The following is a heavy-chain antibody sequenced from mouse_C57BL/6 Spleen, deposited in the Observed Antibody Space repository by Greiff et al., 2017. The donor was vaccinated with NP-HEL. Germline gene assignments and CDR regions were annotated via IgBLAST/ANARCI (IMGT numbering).Heavy chain of an antibody. CDR1: GFTFSSYG. Sequence: EVHLVESGGDLVKPGGSLKLSCAASGFTFSSYGMSWVRQTPDKRLEWVATISSGGSYTYYPDSVKGRFTISRDNAKNTLYLQMSSLKSEDTAMYYCARQGTTVVATDYAMDYWGQGTSVTVSS. D-gene: IGHD1-1*01. CDR2: ISSGGSYT. V-gene: IGHV5-6*01. J-gene: IGHJ4*01. CDR3: ARQGTTVVATDYAMDY.